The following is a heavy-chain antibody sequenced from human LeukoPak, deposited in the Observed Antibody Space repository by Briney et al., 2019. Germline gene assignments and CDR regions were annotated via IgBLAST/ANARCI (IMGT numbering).Heavy chain of an antibody. Sequence: PGGSLRLSCAASGFTFSNYVLGWVRQAPGKGLEWVSSVSSSGGSTPYADSVKGRFTISRDNSKNTLYLQMNSLTAEDTAVCYCARVYSGSSYSFDYWGQGTLVTVSS. D-gene: IGHD1-26*01. CDR3: ARVYSGSSYSFDY. V-gene: IGHV3-23*01. CDR1: GFTFSNYV. CDR2: VSSSGGST. J-gene: IGHJ4*02.